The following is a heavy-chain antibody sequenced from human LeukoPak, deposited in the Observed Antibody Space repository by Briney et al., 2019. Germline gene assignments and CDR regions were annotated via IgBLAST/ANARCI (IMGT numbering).Heavy chain of an antibody. D-gene: IGHD3-22*01. CDR2: IIPIFGTA. J-gene: IGHJ4*02. CDR1: GGTFSSYA. Sequence: ASVKVSCKASGGTFSSYAISWVRQAPGQGLEWMGGIIPIFGTANYAQKFQGRVTITADKSTSTAYMELSSLRSEDTAVYYCASLYYYDSSGYYYWRPGLGYWGQGTLVTVSS. V-gene: IGHV1-69*06. CDR3: ASLYYYDSSGYYYWRPGLGY.